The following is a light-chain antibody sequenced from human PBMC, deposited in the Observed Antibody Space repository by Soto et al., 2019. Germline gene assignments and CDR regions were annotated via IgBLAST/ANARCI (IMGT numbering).Light chain of an antibody. J-gene: IGKJ5*01. Sequence: EIVFTQSPAALSLSPVERATLSFRASQIVTSNYLAWYQQKPGQAPRLLVYGASNRATGISDRFSGSGSGTDFTLTISRLEPEDFAVYYCQHYVSPPITCGQGTRRDI. CDR2: GAS. CDR3: QHYVSPPIT. CDR1: QIVTSNY. V-gene: IGKV3-20*01.